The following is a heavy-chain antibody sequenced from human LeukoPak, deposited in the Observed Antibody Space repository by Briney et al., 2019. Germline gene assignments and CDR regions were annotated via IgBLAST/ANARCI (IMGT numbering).Heavy chain of an antibody. CDR1: GFTFSTYA. V-gene: IGHV3-23*01. Sequence: GGSLRLSCAASGFTFSTYAMTWVRQAPGKGLEWVSSINANGDNTYYADSVKGRFTISRDNSKNTLYLQMNSLRAEDTAVYYCAKLYDSYTFYWGQGTLVTVSS. CDR3: AKLYDSYTFY. D-gene: IGHD2-21*02. CDR2: INANGDNT. J-gene: IGHJ4*02.